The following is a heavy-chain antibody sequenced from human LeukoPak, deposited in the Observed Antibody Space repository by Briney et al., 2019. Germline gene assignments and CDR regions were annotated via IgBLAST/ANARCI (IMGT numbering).Heavy chain of an antibody. CDR1: GFTFSSYE. J-gene: IGHJ6*02. D-gene: IGHD1-7*01. CDR2: ISSSGSTI. Sequence: GGSLRLSCAASGFTFSSYEMNWVRQAPGKGLERVSYISSSGSTIYYADSVKGRFTISRDNAKNSLYLQMNSLRAEDTAVYYCARSPPLELNYYYGMDVWGQGTTVTVSS. CDR3: ARSPPLELNYYYGMDV. V-gene: IGHV3-48*03.